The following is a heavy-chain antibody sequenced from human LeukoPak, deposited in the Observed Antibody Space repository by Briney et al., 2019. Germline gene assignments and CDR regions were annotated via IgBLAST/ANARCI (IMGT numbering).Heavy chain of an antibody. D-gene: IGHD3-10*01. J-gene: IGHJ4*02. CDR1: GYTFTGYY. CDR3: ARDGGFGDLEIDY. V-gene: IGHV1-2*02. CDR2: INPNSGGT. Sequence: ASVKVSCKASGYTFTGYYMHWVRQAPGQGLEWMGWINPNSGGTNYAQKFQGRVTMTRDTSISTAYMELSRLTSDDTAVYYCARDGGFGDLEIDYWGQGTLVTVSS.